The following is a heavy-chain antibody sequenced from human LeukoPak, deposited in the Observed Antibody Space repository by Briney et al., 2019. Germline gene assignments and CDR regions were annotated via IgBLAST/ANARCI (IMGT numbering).Heavy chain of an antibody. Sequence: GGSLRLSCAASGFTFDDYGMSWVRQAPGKGLEWGSGVNGNGGSTGYADSVKGRFTISRDNAKNSLYLQMNSLRAEDTALYYCARGRIIRGYFDYWGQGTLVTVSS. V-gene: IGHV3-20*04. D-gene: IGHD2/OR15-2a*01. CDR1: GFTFDDYG. CDR2: VNGNGGST. J-gene: IGHJ4*02. CDR3: ARGRIIRGYFDY.